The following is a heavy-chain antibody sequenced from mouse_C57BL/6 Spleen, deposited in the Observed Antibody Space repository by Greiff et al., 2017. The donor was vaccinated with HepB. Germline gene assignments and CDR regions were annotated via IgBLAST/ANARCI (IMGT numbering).Heavy chain of an antibody. Sequence: EVQLQESGTVLARPGASVKMSCKTSGYTFTSYWMHWVKQRPGQGLEWIGAIYPGNSDTSYNQKFKGKAKLTAVTSASTAYMELSSLTNEDSAVYYCTRNYGYDRYYARDYWGQGTSVTVSS. CDR1: GYTFTSYW. J-gene: IGHJ4*01. D-gene: IGHD2-2*01. V-gene: IGHV1-5*01. CDR2: IYPGNSDT. CDR3: TRNYGYDRYYARDY.